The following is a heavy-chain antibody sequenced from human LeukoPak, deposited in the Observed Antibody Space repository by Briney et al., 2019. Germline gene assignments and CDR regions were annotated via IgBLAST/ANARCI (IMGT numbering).Heavy chain of an antibody. CDR3: ARGGAARPDY. J-gene: IGHJ4*02. V-gene: IGHV3-23*01. CDR1: GFTFSSYG. CDR2: ISGSGGST. D-gene: IGHD6-6*01. Sequence: PGGSLRLSCAASGFTFSSYGMSWVRQAPGKGLEWVSAISGSGGSTYYADSVKGRFTISRDNVKILYLQINNLRVEDTSVYYCARGGAARPDYWGQGTLVTVSS.